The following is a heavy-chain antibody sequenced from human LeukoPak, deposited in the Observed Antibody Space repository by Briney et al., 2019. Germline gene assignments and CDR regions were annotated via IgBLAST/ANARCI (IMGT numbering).Heavy chain of an antibody. D-gene: IGHD2-21*01. CDR1: RFTFSSYE. Sequence: GGSLRLSCAASRFTFSSYEMNWVRQAPGKGLEWVSSISSSSSYIYYADSVKGRFTISRDNAKNSLYLQMNSLRAEDTAVYYCARDSRRLNFDYWGQGTLVTVSS. CDR3: ARDSRRLNFDY. CDR2: ISSSSSYI. J-gene: IGHJ4*02. V-gene: IGHV3-21*01.